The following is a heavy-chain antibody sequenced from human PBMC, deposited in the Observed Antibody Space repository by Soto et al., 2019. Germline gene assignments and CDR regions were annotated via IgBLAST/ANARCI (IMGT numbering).Heavy chain of an antibody. J-gene: IGHJ6*02. D-gene: IGHD2-8*01. V-gene: IGHV1-2*04. CDR3: ARGHSTDCSNGVCSFFYNHEMDV. CDR1: GYSFTYYH. Sequence: ASAKVSCKASGYSFTYYHIRWVRQAPGQGLEWLGRINPKSGGTSTAQKFQGWVTMTRDRSISTVYMELTRLRSDDTAVYFCARGHSTDCSNGVCSFFYNHEMDVWGQGTTVTVSS. CDR2: INPKSGGT.